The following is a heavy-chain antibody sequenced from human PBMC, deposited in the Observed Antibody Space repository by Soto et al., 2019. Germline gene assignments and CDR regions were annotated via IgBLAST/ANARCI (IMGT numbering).Heavy chain of an antibody. CDR3: AGNLLSPLFDY. CDR1: GGSISSYY. J-gene: IGHJ4*02. Sequence: SETLSLTCTVSGGSISSYYWSWIRQPPGKGLEWIGYIYYSGSTNYNPSLKSRVTISVDTSKNQFSLKLSSVTAADTSVYYFAGNLLSPLFDYWGQGTLVTASS. D-gene: IGHD2-15*01. V-gene: IGHV4-59*01. CDR2: IYYSGST.